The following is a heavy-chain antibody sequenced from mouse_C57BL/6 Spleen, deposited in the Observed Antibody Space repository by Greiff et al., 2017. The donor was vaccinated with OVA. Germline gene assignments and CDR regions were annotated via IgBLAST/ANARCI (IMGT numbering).Heavy chain of an antibody. J-gene: IGHJ1*03. CDR1: GFSLTSYG. CDR3: ARRGGIYDGYYGGYFDV. CDR2: IWSGGST. D-gene: IGHD2-3*01. Sequence: VQLQQSGPGLVQPSQRLSITCTVSGFSLTSYGVHWVRQSPGKGLEWLGVIWSGGSTDYNAAFISRLSISKDNSKSQVFFKMNSLQADDTAIYYCARRGGIYDGYYGGYFDVWGTGTTVTVSS. V-gene: IGHV2-2*01.